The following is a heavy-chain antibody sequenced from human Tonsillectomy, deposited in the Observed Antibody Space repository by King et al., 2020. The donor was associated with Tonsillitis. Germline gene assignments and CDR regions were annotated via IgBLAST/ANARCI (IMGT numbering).Heavy chain of an antibody. D-gene: IGHD6-13*01. CDR2: IYTSGIT. J-gene: IGHJ4*02. Sequence: VQLQESGPGLVKPSQTLSLTYTVSGGSISSVTYYWSWIRQPAGKGLEWIGRIYTSGITNYNPSLKSRVTMSVDTSKNQFSLKLSSVTAADTAVYYCARGVIAAAIDYWGQGTLVTVSS. CDR3: ARGVIAAAIDY. V-gene: IGHV4-61*02. CDR1: GGSISSVTYY.